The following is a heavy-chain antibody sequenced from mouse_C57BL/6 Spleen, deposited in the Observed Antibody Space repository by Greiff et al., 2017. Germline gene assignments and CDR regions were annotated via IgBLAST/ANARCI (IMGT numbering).Heavy chain of an antibody. J-gene: IGHJ2*01. V-gene: IGHV5-6*01. CDR1: GFTFSSYG. CDR3: AGGENYCGSAFGC. Sequence: EVQLLESGGDLVKPGGSLKLSCAASGFTFSSYGMPWVRQTPDQRLEWVATISSGGSYTYYPDSVKGRFTISRDNANNTLYLRMSSLKSEDTAMYYCAGGENYCGSAFGCWGQGTTLTVS. D-gene: IGHD1-1*01. CDR2: ISSGGSYT.